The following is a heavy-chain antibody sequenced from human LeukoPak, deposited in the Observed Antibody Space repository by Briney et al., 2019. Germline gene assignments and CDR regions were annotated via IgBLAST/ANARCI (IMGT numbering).Heavy chain of an antibody. J-gene: IGHJ4*02. D-gene: IGHD4-17*01. V-gene: IGHV3-23*01. CDR2: ISDSGGST. Sequence: GGSLRLSCAASGFAFTNYAMNWVRLAPGKGLEWVSSISDSGGSTYYADSAKGRFTIPRDNSKNTLYLQMDSLRAEDTAVYYCARDYADYVGFFFFDHWGQGTLVTVSS. CDR3: ARDYADYVGFFFFDH. CDR1: GFAFTNYA.